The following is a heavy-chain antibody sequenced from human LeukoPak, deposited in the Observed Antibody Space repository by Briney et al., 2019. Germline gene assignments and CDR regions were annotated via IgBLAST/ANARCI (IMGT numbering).Heavy chain of an antibody. CDR2: IYTSGST. V-gene: IGHV4-61*02. D-gene: IGHD6-13*01. Sequence: SQTLSLTCTVSGGSIGSGSYYWSWIRQPAGKGLEWIGRIYTSGSTNYNPSLKSRVTISVDTSKNQFSLKLSSVTAADTAVYYCARGISSSWYGFGYWGQGTLVTVSS. CDR3: ARGISSSWYGFGY. CDR1: GGSIGSGSYY. J-gene: IGHJ4*02.